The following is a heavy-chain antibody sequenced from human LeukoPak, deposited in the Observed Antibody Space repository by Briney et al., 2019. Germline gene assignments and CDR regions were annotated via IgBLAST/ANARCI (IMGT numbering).Heavy chain of an antibody. CDR1: EFTFSSSW. CDR3: ARGLVPGFLDY. D-gene: IGHD4-11*01. Sequence: GGSLRLSCAASEFTFSSSWMYWVRQAPGKGLVWVSRINSDESITTYADSVKGRFTISRDNAKNTLYLQMNSLRAEDTAVYYCARGLVPGFLDYWGQGTPVTVSS. V-gene: IGHV3-74*01. CDR2: INSDESIT. J-gene: IGHJ4*02.